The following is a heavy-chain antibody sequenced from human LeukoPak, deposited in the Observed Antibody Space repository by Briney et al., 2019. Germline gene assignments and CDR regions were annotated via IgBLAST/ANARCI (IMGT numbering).Heavy chain of an antibody. J-gene: IGHJ4*02. Sequence: GSLRLSCAASGFTFSSYAMSWVRQAPGKGLEGIGEINHSGSTNYNPSLKSRVTISVDTSKNQFSLKLSSVTAADTAVYYCARGLGYSYGPVDYWGQGTLVTVSS. V-gene: IGHV4-34*01. CDR2: INHSGST. D-gene: IGHD5-18*01. CDR3: ARGLGYSYGPVDY. CDR1: GFTFSSYA.